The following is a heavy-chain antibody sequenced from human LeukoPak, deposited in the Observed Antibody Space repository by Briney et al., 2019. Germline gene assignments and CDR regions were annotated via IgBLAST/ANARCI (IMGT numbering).Heavy chain of an antibody. J-gene: IGHJ4*02. V-gene: IGHV1-3*01. CDR2: INAGNGNT. CDR1: GYTFTSYG. Sequence: ASVKVSCKASGYTFTSYGISWVRQAPGQGLEWMGWINAGNGNTKYSQKFQARVTITRDISASTAHMELSSLRSEDTAVYYCARLYDYGDYALDYWGQGTLVTVSS. CDR3: ARLYDYGDYALDY. D-gene: IGHD4-17*01.